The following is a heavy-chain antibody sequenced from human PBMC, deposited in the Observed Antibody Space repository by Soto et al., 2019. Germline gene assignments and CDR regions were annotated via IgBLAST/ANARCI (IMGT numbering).Heavy chain of an antibody. Sequence: SETLSLTCTVSGGSISSSNYYWGWIRQPPGKGLEWIGSIYYSGSTAYNSSLKSRVTMSVDTSKNQLSLRLSSVTGADTAMYYCARALFAGYMTTVRFYHMDVWGQGTSVTVSS. D-gene: IGHD4-4*01. V-gene: IGHV4-39*01. CDR3: ARALFAGYMTTVRFYHMDV. J-gene: IGHJ6*02. CDR1: GGSISSSNYY. CDR2: IYYSGST.